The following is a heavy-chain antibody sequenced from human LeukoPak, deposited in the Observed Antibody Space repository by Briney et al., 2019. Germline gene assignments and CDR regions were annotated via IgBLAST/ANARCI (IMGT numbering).Heavy chain of an antibody. J-gene: IGHJ4*02. V-gene: IGHV3-21*01. CDR2: ISSSSSYI. D-gene: IGHD2-21*02. CDR1: GFTFSSYS. Sequence: PGGSLRLSCAASGFTFSSYSMNWVRQAPGKGLEWVSSISSSSSYIYYADSVRGRFTISRDNAKNSLYLQMNSLRAEDTAVYYCARDSIPRCGGDCYSSSWGQGTPVTVSS. CDR3: ARDSIPRCGGDCYSSS.